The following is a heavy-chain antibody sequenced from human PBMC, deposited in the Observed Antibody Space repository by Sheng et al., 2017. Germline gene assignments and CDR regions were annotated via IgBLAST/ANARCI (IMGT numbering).Heavy chain of an antibody. V-gene: IGHV1-69*01. Sequence: QVQLVQSGAEVKTPGSSVQVACKFSGGTLNAFAFCWVRQAPGQGLEWMGGINPIFHTTDYAQKFQDRVAISADESTNTVHLHLSRLTGEDTAIYYCVREGWELGPHWGQGTLVTVSS. D-gene: IGHD1-26*01. J-gene: IGHJ4*02. CDR1: GGTLNAFA. CDR3: VREGWELGPH. CDR2: INPIFHTT.